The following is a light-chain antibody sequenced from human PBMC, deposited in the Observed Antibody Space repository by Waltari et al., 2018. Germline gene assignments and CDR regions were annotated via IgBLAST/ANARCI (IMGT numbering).Light chain of an antibody. CDR3: QQRFTWPSIT. CDR1: QSVNRY. Sequence: EIVLTQSPATLSLSPGERATLSCRTSQSVNRYLAWYQHKPGQPPRLLIYDASNRATGIPARFSGSGSGTDFTLTISSLEPDDFALYYCQQRFTWPSITFGQGTRLEIK. CDR2: DAS. V-gene: IGKV3-11*01. J-gene: IGKJ5*01.